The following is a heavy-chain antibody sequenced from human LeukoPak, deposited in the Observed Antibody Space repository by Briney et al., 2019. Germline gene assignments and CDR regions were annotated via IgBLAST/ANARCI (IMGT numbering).Heavy chain of an antibody. CDR3: VKDYNWNIFHY. CDR2: ISSNGGST. D-gene: IGHD1/OR15-1a*01. J-gene: IGHJ4*02. Sequence: GGSLRLSCSASGFTFSRYAMHWVRQAPGKGLEYVSAISSNGGSTYYADPVKGRFTVSRDNSKNTLYLQMSSLRAEDTAVYYCVKDYNWNIFHYWGQGTLVTVSS. CDR1: GFTFSRYA. V-gene: IGHV3-64D*09.